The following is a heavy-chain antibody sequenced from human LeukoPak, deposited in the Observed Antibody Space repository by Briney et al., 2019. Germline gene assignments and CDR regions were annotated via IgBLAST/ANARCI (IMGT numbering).Heavy chain of an antibody. CDR2: ISIYNGNT. CDR3: ARNAIAVAAYYGMDV. CDR1: GYTFTSYG. J-gene: IGHJ6*02. D-gene: IGHD6-19*01. V-gene: IGHV1-18*01. Sequence: ASVKVSCKASGYTFTSYGITWVRQAPGQGLEWMGWISIYNGNTNYVQKLQGRVTMTTDTSTSTAYMELRSLRFDDTAVYYCARNAIAVAAYYGMDVWGQGTTVTVSS.